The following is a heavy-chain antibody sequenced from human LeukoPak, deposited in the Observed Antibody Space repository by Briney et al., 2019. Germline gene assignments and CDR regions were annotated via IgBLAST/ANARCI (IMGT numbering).Heavy chain of an antibody. CDR3: ARVTSRSHYYDSSGYFGMDV. J-gene: IGHJ6*02. Sequence: GGSLRLSCAASGFTFSSYAMSWVRQAPGKGLEWVSAISGSGGSTYYADSVKGRFTISRDNSKNTLYLQMNSLRAEDTAVYYCARVTSRSHYYDSSGYFGMDVWGQGTTVTVSS. CDR1: GFTFSSYA. D-gene: IGHD3-22*01. V-gene: IGHV3-23*01. CDR2: ISGSGGST.